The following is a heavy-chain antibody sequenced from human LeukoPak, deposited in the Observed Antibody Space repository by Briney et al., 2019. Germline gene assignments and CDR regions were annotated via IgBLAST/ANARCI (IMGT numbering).Heavy chain of an antibody. CDR3: ARGGSYYYMDV. V-gene: IGHV3-21*01. CDR2: ISSSSYI. D-gene: IGHD1-26*01. Sequence: GGSLRLSCAASGFTFSSYSMNWVRQAPGKGLEWVSSISSSSYIYYADSVKGRFTISRDNAKNSLYLQMNSLRAEDTAVYYCARGGSYYYMDVWGKGTTVTVSS. J-gene: IGHJ6*03. CDR1: GFTFSSYS.